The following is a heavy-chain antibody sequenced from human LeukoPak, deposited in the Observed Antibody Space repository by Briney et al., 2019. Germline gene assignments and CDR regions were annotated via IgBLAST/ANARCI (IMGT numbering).Heavy chain of an antibody. CDR3: ARGSSSGWPDYFDY. V-gene: IGHV3-74*01. Sequence: GGSLRLSCAASGFTLSSHWMHWVRQAPGKGPMWVSRINADGRSTPYADSVKGRFTISRDNTRNTLYLQMNSLRAEDTAVYYCARGSSSGWPDYFDYWGQGSLVTVSS. CDR2: INADGRST. CDR1: GFTLSSHW. D-gene: IGHD6-19*01. J-gene: IGHJ4*02.